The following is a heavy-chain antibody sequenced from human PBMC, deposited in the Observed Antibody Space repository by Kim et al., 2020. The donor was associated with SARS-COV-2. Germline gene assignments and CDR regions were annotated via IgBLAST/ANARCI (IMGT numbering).Heavy chain of an antibody. CDR2: IYYSGST. CDR1: GGSISSYY. Sequence: SETLSLTCTVSGGSISSYYWSWIRQPPGKGLEWIGYIYYSGSTNYNPSLKSRVTISVDTSKNQFSLKLSSVTAADTAVYYCARLYYGSGSYPEIAFDIWGQGTMVTVSS. J-gene: IGHJ3*02. V-gene: IGHV4-59*01. CDR3: ARLYYGSGSYPEIAFDI. D-gene: IGHD3-10*01.